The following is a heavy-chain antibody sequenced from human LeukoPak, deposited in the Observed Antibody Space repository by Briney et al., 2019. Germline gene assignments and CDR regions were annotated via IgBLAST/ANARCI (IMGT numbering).Heavy chain of an antibody. Sequence: GGSLRLSCAASGFTFSSYAMSWVRQAPGKGLEWVSAISGSGGSTYYADSVKGRFTISRDNSKNTLYLQMNSLRAEDTAVYYCAKDQGDYYGSSGYYLYAPHASYYFDYWGQGTLVTVSS. CDR3: AKDQGDYYGSSGYYLYAPHASYYFDY. V-gene: IGHV3-23*01. CDR1: GFTFSSYA. J-gene: IGHJ4*02. D-gene: IGHD3-22*01. CDR2: ISGSGGST.